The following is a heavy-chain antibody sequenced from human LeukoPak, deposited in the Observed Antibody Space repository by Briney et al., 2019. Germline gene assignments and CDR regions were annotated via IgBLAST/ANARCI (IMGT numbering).Heavy chain of an antibody. Sequence: PGGSLRLSCAASGFTFSSYSMNWVRQAPGKGLEWVSSISSSSSYIYYADSVKGRFTISRDNAKNSLYLQMNSLRAEDTAVYYCAGDKEMATISYYFDYWGQGTLVTVSS. CDR2: ISSSSSYI. CDR3: AGDKEMATISYYFDY. V-gene: IGHV3-21*01. CDR1: GFTFSSYS. D-gene: IGHD5-24*01. J-gene: IGHJ4*02.